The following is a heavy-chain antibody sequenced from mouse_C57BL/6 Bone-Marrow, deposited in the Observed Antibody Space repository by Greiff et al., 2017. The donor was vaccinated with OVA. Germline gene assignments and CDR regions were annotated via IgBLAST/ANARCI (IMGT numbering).Heavy chain of an antibody. CDR3: ARQPYYYGSSYYFDY. CDR1: EYEFPSHD. V-gene: IGHV5-2*01. Sequence: VQLKESGGGLVQPGESLKLSCESNEYEFPSHDMSWVRKTPEKRLELVAAINSDGGSTYYPDTMERRFIISRDNTKKTLYLQMSSLRSEDTALYYCARQPYYYGSSYYFDYWGQGTTLTVSS. D-gene: IGHD1-1*01. CDR2: INSDGGST. J-gene: IGHJ2*01.